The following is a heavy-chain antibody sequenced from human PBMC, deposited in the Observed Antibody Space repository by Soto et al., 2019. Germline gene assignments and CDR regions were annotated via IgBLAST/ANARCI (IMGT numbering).Heavy chain of an antibody. Sequence: QVQLQESGPGLVKPSQTLSLTCTVSGGSISTVNYWWSWVRQSPDMGLEWIGHSYNAGSTYNNPSLESRVTMSVDTSNNQLSLTLSSVSAADTAVYYCARGPSGDKVDSWGQGTLVTVSS. CDR3: ARGPSGDKVDS. V-gene: IGHV4-30-4*01. J-gene: IGHJ4*02. CDR1: GGSISTVNYW. CDR2: SYNAGST. D-gene: IGHD7-27*01.